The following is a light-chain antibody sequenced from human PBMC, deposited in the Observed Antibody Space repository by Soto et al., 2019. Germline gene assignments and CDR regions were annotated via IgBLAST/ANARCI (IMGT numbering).Light chain of an antibody. V-gene: IGLV2-11*01. CDR1: SSDIGRYNY. CDR3: CSYAGNYSYV. Sequence: QSALTQPRSVSRSPGQSVTISCTGTSSDIGRYNYVSWYQHHPGKAPQLIIYDASKRPSGVPDRFSGSKSGNTASLTISGLQAEDEADHYCCSYAGNYSYVFGTGTKVTVL. J-gene: IGLJ1*01. CDR2: DAS.